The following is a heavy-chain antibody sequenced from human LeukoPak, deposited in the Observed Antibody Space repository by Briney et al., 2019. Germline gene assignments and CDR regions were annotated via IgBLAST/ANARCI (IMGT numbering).Heavy chain of an antibody. CDR3: ARELYEGYYFDY. Sequence: GGSLRLSCAASGFTLSSYAMHWVRQAPGKGLEWVAVISYDGSNKYYADSVKGRFTISRDNSKNTLYLRMNSLRAEDTAVYYCARELYEGYYFDYWGQGTLVTVSS. J-gene: IGHJ4*02. D-gene: IGHD2-8*01. V-gene: IGHV3-30-3*01. CDR2: ISYDGSNK. CDR1: GFTLSSYA.